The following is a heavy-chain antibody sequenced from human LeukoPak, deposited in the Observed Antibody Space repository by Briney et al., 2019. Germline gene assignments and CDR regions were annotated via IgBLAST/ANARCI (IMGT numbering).Heavy chain of an antibody. CDR1: TFYFTDYA. Sequence: AGGSLRLSCAVSTFYFTDYAMSWARQAPGKGLEWLSAVSGNGDTKDYVDSVKGRFTISTDNSGNTVHLQIDNLRTEDTAVYYCARGSTSTAPGWVYWGHGTPVTVSS. CDR3: ARGSTSTAPGWVY. CDR2: VSGNGDTK. V-gene: IGHV3-23*01. J-gene: IGHJ4*01. D-gene: IGHD2-21*02.